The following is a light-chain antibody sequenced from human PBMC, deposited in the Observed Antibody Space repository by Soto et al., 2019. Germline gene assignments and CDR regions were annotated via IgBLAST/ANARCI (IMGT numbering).Light chain of an antibody. V-gene: IGKV3-20*01. J-gene: IGKJ1*01. Sequence: ERVWTHAPATLSITPGERATLSCRASQSVSSSYLAWYQQKPGQAPRLLIYGASSRATGIPDRFSGSGSGTDFTLTISRLEPEDFAVYYCQQYGSSPRTFGQGTKVDIK. CDR1: QSVSSSY. CDR2: GAS. CDR3: QQYGSSPRT.